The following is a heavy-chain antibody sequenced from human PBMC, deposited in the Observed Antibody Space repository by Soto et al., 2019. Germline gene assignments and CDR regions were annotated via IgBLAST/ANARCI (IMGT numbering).Heavy chain of an antibody. CDR1: GFSFSDYY. J-gene: IGHJ4*02. V-gene: IGHV3-11*06. CDR3: ARARLVVEGRFDY. CDR2: ISSTATYT. D-gene: IGHD3-22*01. Sequence: QVQLVESGGGLVKPGGSLRLSCAASGFSFSDYYMNWIRQALGKGLEWLSYISSTATYTNYADSVRGRFTISRDSAKNSLYLDMNGLRAEDTAVYYCARARLVVEGRFDYWGQGTLVTVSS.